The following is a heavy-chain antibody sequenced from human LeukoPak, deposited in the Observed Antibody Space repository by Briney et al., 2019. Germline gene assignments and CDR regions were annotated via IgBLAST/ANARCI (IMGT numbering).Heavy chain of an antibody. CDR2: IYYSGST. CDR3: ARAYPSNYYGMDV. CDR1: GGSISSGGYY. D-gene: IGHD6-6*01. J-gene: IGHJ6*02. V-gene: IGHV4-31*03. Sequence: SQTLSLTCTVSGGSISSGGYYWSWIRQHPGKGLEWIGYIYYSGSTYYNPSLKSRVTISVDTSKNQFSLKLSSVTAADTAVYYCARAYPSNYYGMDVWGQGTTVTVSS.